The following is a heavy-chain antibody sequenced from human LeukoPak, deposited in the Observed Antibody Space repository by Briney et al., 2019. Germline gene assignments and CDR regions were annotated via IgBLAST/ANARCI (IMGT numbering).Heavy chain of an antibody. CDR1: GYTFTSYD. J-gene: IGHJ4*02. V-gene: IGHV1-8*01. CDR2: MNPNSGNT. CDR3: ASWGSSSSSRGLDY. D-gene: IGHD6-6*01. Sequence: ASVKVSCKASGYTFTSYDINWRRQATGQGLEWMGWMNPNSGNTGYAQKFQGRVTMTTNTSISTAYMELSSLRSEDTAVYYCASWGSSSSSRGLDYWGQGTLVTVSS.